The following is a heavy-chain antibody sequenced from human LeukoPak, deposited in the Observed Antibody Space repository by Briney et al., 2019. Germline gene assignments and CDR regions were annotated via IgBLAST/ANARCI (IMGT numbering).Heavy chain of an antibody. J-gene: IGHJ6*03. D-gene: IGHD3-10*01. Sequence: GESLKISCKGSGYSFTTYWIGWVRQMPGKGLEWMGIIYPSDSDTRYSPSFQGQVTISVDKSSSTAYLQWRSLKASDSAMYYCARGLRTHHTSGTYFYYYMDVWGKGTTVTVSS. CDR1: GYSFTTYW. CDR2: IYPSDSDT. V-gene: IGHV5-51*01. CDR3: ARGLRTHHTSGTYFYYYMDV.